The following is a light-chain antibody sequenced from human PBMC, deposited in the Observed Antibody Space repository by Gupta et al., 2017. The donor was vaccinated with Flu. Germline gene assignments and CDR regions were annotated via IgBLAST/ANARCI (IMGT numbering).Light chain of an antibody. CDR3: QAWDNNTEV. Sequence: FTRQAARITCSGEKLDNNYCCWNQQKPGQSLLLDIYQNTKRPSGIAVRFSGSNSGNTATMTISGTQAIDEDDYYCQAWDNNTEVFGGGTRLIVL. V-gene: IGLV3-1*01. CDR2: QNT. CDR1: KLDNNY. J-gene: IGLJ2*01.